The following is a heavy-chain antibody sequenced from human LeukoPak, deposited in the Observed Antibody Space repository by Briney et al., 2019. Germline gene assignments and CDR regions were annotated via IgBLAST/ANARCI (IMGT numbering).Heavy chain of an antibody. CDR3: AREGSGYEAFDY. J-gene: IGHJ4*02. CDR2: IIPIFGTA. D-gene: IGHD5-12*01. CDR1: GGXFSSYA. V-gene: IGHV1-69*13. Sequence: SVKVSCMASGGXFSSYAISWVRQAPGQGLEWMGGIIPIFGTANSAQKFQGRVTITADEPTSTAYMELSSLRSEDTAVYYCAREGSGYEAFDYWGQGTLVTVSS.